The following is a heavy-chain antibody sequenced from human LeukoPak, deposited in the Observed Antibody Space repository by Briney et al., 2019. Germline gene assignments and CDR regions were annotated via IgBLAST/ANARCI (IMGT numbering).Heavy chain of an antibody. CDR1: GGSISTYY. CDR3: ARLYYDILTGYFYLDS. CDR2: IYYIGNT. V-gene: IGHV4-59*08. D-gene: IGHD3-9*01. Sequence: SETLSLTCTVSGGSISTYYWSWIRQPPGKGLEWIGYIYYIGNTNYNPSLKSRVTISVDTSKNQFSLKLSSVTAADKAVYYCARLYYDILTGYFYLDSWGQGTLVTVSS. J-gene: IGHJ5*01.